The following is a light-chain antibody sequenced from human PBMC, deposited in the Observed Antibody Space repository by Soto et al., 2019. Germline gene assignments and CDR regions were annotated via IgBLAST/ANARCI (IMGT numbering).Light chain of an antibody. CDR2: LGS. V-gene: IGKV2-28*01. CDR3: MLALQTPPIT. CDR1: QSLLHSNGYNY. Sequence: DIVMTQSPLSLPVTPGEPASISCRSSQSLLHSNGYNYLDWYLQKPGQSPQLLIYLGSNRASGVPDRFSGSVSGTDFTLEISRVEAEDVGVYYFMLALQTPPITFGPGTKVDIK. J-gene: IGKJ3*01.